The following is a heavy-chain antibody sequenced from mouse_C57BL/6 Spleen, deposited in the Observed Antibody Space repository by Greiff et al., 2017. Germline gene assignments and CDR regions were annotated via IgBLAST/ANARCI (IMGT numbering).Heavy chain of an antibody. CDR2: INPNNGGT. CDR1: GYTFTDYN. CDR3: ARRVYGNYGYYAMDY. V-gene: IGHV1-18*01. J-gene: IGHJ4*01. Sequence: VQLQQSGPELVKPGASVKIPCKASGYTFTDYNMDWVKQSHGKSLEWIGDINPNNGGTIYNQKFKGKATLTVDKSSSTAYMELRSLTSEDTAVYYCARRVYGNYGYYAMDYWGQGTSVTVSS. D-gene: IGHD2-1*01.